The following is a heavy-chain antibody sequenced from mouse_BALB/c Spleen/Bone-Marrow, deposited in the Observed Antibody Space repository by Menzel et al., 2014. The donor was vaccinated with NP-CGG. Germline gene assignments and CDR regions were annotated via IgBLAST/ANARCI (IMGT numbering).Heavy chain of an antibody. V-gene: IGHV1-31*01. CDR2: INPYNGAT. CDR1: GYSFTGYY. D-gene: IGHD1-1*01. Sequence: VQLKESGPELVKPGASVKISCKASGYSFTGYYMHWVEQSHVKSLEWIGRINPYNGATSYNQNFKDKASLTVDKSSSTAYMELHSLTSEDSAVYYCARGIYYGGYFDYWGQGTTLTVSS. J-gene: IGHJ2*01. CDR3: ARGIYYGGYFDY.